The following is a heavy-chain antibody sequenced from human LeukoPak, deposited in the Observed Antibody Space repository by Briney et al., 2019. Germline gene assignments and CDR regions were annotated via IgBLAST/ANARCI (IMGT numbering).Heavy chain of an antibody. CDR3: AREDVVVPAATHRWFDP. CDR1: GGTFSSYA. V-gene: IGHV1-69*06. D-gene: IGHD2-2*01. J-gene: IGHJ5*02. CDR2: IIPIFGTA. Sequence: GASVKVSCKASGGTFSSYAISWVRQAPGQGLEGMGGIIPIFGTANYAQKFQGRVTITADKSTSTAYMELSSLRSEDTAVYYCAREDVVVPAATHRWFDPWGQGTLVTVSS.